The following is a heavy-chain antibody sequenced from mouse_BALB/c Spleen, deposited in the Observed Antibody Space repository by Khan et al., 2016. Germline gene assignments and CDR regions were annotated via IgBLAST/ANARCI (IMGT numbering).Heavy chain of an antibody. Sequence: EVQRQESGPGLVKPSQSLSLTCTVTGYSITSDYGWNWIRQFPGNKLEWMGYISYSGSTNYNPSLKSRISITRDTSKNQFVLQLNSVTTEDTATYYCARTARIKYWGQGTTLTVSS. J-gene: IGHJ2*01. CDR3: ARTARIKY. V-gene: IGHV3-2*02. CDR2: ISYSGST. CDR1: GYSITSDYG. D-gene: IGHD1-2*01.